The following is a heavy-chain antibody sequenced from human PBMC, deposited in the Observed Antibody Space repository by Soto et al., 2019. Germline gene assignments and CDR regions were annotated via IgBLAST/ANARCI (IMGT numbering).Heavy chain of an antibody. D-gene: IGHD6-13*01. CDR3: ARDLANSSSWLSWFDP. J-gene: IGHJ5*02. Sequence: PGGSLRLSSAASGFTFSDYYMSWIRQAPGKGLEWVSYISSSSSYTNYADSVKGRFTISRDNAKNSLYLQMNSLRAEDTAVYYCARDLANSSSWLSWFDPWGQGTLVTVSS. CDR1: GFTFSDYY. CDR2: ISSSSSYT. V-gene: IGHV3-11*06.